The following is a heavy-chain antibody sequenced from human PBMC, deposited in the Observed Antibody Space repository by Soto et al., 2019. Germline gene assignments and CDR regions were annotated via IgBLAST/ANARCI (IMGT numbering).Heavy chain of an antibody. CDR2: IYYSGST. V-gene: IGHV4-61*08. CDR1: GGSISSGGYY. D-gene: IGHD1-20*01. Sequence: PSETLSLTCTVSGGSISSGGYYWSWLRQHPGKGLEWIGYIYYSGSTNYNPSLKSRVTISVDTSKNQFSLKLSSVTAADTAVYYCARERRGYNWNDGGYYYGMDVWGQGTTVTVSS. CDR3: ARERRGYNWNDGGYYYGMDV. J-gene: IGHJ6*02.